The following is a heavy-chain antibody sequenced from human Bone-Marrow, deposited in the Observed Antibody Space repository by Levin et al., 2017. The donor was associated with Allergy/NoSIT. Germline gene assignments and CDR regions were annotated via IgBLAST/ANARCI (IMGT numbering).Heavy chain of an antibody. CDR1: GGSVTSETYY. J-gene: IGHJ4*02. V-gene: IGHV4-61*01. D-gene: IGHD3-9*01. Sequence: SQTLSLTCTVSGGSVTSETYYWSWIRQPPGKGLEWIGYISSSGSTYYSPSLMSRVTMSVHTAKNQFSLKLSSVTAADTAVYYCARDDYSDFTGWVWGQGFLVTVSS. CDR2: ISSSGST. CDR3: ARDDYSDFTGWV.